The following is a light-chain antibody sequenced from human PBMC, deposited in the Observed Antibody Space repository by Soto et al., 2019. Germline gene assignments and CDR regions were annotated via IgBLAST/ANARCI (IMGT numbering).Light chain of an antibody. Sequence: EIVMTQSPVTLSVSPGERATLSCRASQSVSNNLAWYQQKPGQAPRLLIYGASTKATGIPARFSGSGSGTEFTLTISRLQSEDFAVYYCQHYNNWPALYTFGQGTKLEIK. CDR2: GAS. CDR1: QSVSNN. V-gene: IGKV3-15*01. CDR3: QHYNNWPALYT. J-gene: IGKJ2*01.